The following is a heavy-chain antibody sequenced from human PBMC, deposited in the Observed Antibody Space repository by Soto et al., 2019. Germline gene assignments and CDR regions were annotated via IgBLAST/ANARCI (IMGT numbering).Heavy chain of an antibody. CDR1: GYSFTSYW. J-gene: IGHJ6*02. D-gene: IGHD6-13*01. V-gene: IGHV5-51*01. CDR3: ARRQSSSWYHYGMDV. Sequence: GESLKISCKGSGYSFTSYWIGWVRQMPGKGLEWMGIIYPGDSDTRYSPSFQGQATISADKSISTAYLQWSSLKASDTAMYYCARRQSSSWYHYGMDVWGQGTTVTVSS. CDR2: IYPGDSDT.